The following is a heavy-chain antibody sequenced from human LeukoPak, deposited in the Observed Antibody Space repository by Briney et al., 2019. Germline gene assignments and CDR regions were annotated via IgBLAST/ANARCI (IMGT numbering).Heavy chain of an antibody. CDR3: ARDLELVYYDSSGYDY. CDR1: GFTFSSYW. V-gene: IGHV3-74*01. CDR2: INSGGSNT. D-gene: IGHD3-22*01. J-gene: IGHJ4*02. Sequence: QTGGSLRLSCAASGFTFSSYWMHWVRQVPGKGLVWVSRINSGGSNTRYADSVKGRFTISRDNAKNTLYLQMNSLRAEDTAVYYCARDLELVYYDSSGYDYWGQGTLVIVSS.